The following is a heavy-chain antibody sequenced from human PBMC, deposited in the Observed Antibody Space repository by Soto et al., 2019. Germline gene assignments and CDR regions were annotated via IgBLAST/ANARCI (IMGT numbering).Heavy chain of an antibody. V-gene: IGHV4-59*08. CDR3: AITPYSSLGNYYRYMDV. CDR1: GGSLSSYY. CDR2: NYYSESA. Sequence: QVQLQESGPGLVRPSETLSLTCTVSGGSLSSYYWSWIRQSPGTGLEWIGFNYYSESANYNPSLKRRVTISVDTSKKPFSLTLRSVTAADTAVYYCAITPYSSLGNYYRYMDVWGKGTTVTVSS. D-gene: IGHD3-16*01. J-gene: IGHJ6*03.